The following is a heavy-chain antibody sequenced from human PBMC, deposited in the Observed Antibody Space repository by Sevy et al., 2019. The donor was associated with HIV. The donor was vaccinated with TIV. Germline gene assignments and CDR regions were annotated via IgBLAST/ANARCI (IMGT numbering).Heavy chain of an antibody. V-gene: IGHV3-48*03. CDR3: ARDLPPSATTVAHFDY. CDR1: GFTFSSYE. CDR2: ITNSGSSI. J-gene: IGHJ4*02. D-gene: IGHD4-17*01. Sequence: GGSLRLSCTASGFTFSSYEMNWVRQAPGKGLEWVSYITNSGSSIYYSDSVRGRFTVSTDNAKKSLYLQMKSLRAEDTAVYYCARDLPPSATTVAHFDYWGRGTLVTVSS.